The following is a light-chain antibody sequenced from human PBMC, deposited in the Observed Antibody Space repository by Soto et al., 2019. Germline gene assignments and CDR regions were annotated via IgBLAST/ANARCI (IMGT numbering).Light chain of an antibody. V-gene: IGKV3-20*01. CDR2: STS. J-gene: IGKJ4*01. CDR1: ESISSSY. Sequence: EIVLTQSPGALSLSPGEGATLRCSASESISSSYLAWYQQRRGQAPRLLIYSTSTRAAGISPRFSGSGAGRDFTLTISSLETEDSAIYYCQQYGASPPATFGGGTRVEI. CDR3: QQYGASPPAT.